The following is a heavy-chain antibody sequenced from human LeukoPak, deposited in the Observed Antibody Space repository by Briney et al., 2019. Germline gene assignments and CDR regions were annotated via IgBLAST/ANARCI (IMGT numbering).Heavy chain of an antibody. CDR2: ISSSGSTI. V-gene: IGHV3-48*03. Sequence: GGSLRLSCAASGFTFSSYEMNWVRQAPGKGLEWVSYISSSGSTIYYADSVKGRFTISRDNAKSSLYLQMNSLRAEDTALYYCARHRTASDYWGQGTLVTVSS. CDR3: ARHRTASDY. J-gene: IGHJ4*02. CDR1: GFTFSSYE. D-gene: IGHD3-16*02.